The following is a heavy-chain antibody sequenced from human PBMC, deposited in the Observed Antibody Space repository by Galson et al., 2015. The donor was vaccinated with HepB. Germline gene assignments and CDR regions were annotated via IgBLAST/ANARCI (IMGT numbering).Heavy chain of an antibody. Sequence: SVKVSCKASGYTFTSYAMHWVRQAPGQRLEWMGWINAGNGNTKYSQKFQGRVTITRDTSASTAYMELSSLRSEDTAVYYCARRTVGRVGYGSGPFDYWGQGTLVTVSS. V-gene: IGHV1-3*01. CDR1: GYTFTSYA. CDR3: ARRTVGRVGYGSGPFDY. J-gene: IGHJ4*02. D-gene: IGHD3-10*01. CDR2: INAGNGNT.